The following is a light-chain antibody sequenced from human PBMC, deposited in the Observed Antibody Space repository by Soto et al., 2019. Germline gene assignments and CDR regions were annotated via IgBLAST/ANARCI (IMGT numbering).Light chain of an antibody. V-gene: IGLV1-47*01. Sequence: QSVLTQPPSASGTPGQRVTISCSGSSSNIGSNHVYWYQQLPGTAPKLLIYRNNLRPSGVPDRFSGSKSGTSASLAISGLRSEDEADYYCAAWDDSLSAVFGGGTQLTVL. CDR1: SSNIGSNH. CDR2: RNN. J-gene: IGLJ7*01. CDR3: AAWDDSLSAV.